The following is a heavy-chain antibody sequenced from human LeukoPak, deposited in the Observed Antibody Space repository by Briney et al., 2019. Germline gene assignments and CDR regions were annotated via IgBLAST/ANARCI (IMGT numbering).Heavy chain of an antibody. J-gene: IGHJ5*02. CDR2: VIATDAST. CDR1: GFTFTRYA. CDR3: ARDPQWLVHIWLDP. D-gene: IGHD6-19*01. Sequence: PGGSLRLSCAASGFTFTRYAMTWVRQAPGKGLEWVSSVIATDASTPYADSVRGRFTISRDNAKNSLYLQMNSLRAEDTGVYYCARDPQWLVHIWLDPWGQGTLVTVSS. V-gene: IGHV3-23*01.